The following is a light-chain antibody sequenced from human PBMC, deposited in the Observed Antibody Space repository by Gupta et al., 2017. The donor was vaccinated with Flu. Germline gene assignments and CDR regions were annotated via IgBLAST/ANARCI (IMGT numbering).Light chain of an antibody. J-gene: IGKJ4*01. V-gene: IGKV4-1*01. CDR2: WAS. CDR1: QTIYFRPTNKNY. CDR3: QQYYTTPLT. Sequence: LGEGATINCRSSQTIYFRPTNKNYLAWYQQRPGQPPRLLISWASTRESGVPDRFSGRGSGTDFTLTVTSLQAEDVAVYYCQQYYTTPLTFGGGTKVEIK.